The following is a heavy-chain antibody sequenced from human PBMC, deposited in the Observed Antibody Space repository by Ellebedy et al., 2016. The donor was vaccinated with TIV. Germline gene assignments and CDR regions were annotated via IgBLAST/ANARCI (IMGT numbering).Heavy chain of an antibody. D-gene: IGHD2-8*01. CDR2: FDPEDGET. V-gene: IGHV1-24*01. J-gene: IGHJ3*02. CDR3: ATDLRYCSNDVCFKRYDAFDI. Sequence: AASLKVSCKASGYTFTRYYMHWVRQAPGKGLAWMGGFDPEDGETIYAQKFQGRVTMPEDTSTDTAYMELSILRSEDPAVYYCATDLRYCSNDVCFKRYDAFDIWGQGTMVTVSS. CDR1: GYTFTRYY.